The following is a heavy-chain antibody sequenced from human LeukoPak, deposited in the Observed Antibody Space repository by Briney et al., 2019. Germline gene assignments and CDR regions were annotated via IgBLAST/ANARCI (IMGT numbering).Heavy chain of an antibody. J-gene: IGHJ4*02. CDR3: TTLGYHLDS. V-gene: IGHV3-48*03. CDR1: GLDFGAYE. Sequence: GRSLRLSCAASGLDFGAYEMNWVRQAPGKGLEWVAYFAGSDTTKYYADSVKGRFTISRDNAKNSLYLQMNSLRAEDTALYYCTTLGYHLDSWGQGTLVTVSS. CDR2: FAGSDTTK. D-gene: IGHD3-22*01.